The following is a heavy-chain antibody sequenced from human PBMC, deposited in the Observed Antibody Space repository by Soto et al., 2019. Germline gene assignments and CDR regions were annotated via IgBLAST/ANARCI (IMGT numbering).Heavy chain of an antibody. Sequence: GGSVRLSCAASGFTFSSYGMHWVRQAPGKGLEWVAVISYDGSNKYYADSVKGRFTISRDNSKNTLYLQMNSLRAEDTAVYYCANGHYYDSSGYYPYYFDYWGQGTLVTVSS. CDR3: ANGHYYDSSGYYPYYFDY. V-gene: IGHV3-30*18. CDR2: ISYDGSNK. CDR1: GFTFSSYG. J-gene: IGHJ4*02. D-gene: IGHD3-22*01.